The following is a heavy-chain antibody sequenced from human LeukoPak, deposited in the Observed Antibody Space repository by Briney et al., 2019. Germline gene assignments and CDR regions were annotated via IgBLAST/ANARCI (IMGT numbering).Heavy chain of an antibody. J-gene: IGHJ3*02. CDR1: GGSISSYY. Sequence: PSETLSLTCTVSGGSISSYYWSWIRQPPGKGLEWIGYIYYSGSTNYNPSLKSRVTISVDTSKNQFSLKLSSVTAADTAVYYRARDPGDAFDIWGQGTMVTVSS. CDR3: ARDPGDAFDI. V-gene: IGHV4-59*01. CDR2: IYYSGST.